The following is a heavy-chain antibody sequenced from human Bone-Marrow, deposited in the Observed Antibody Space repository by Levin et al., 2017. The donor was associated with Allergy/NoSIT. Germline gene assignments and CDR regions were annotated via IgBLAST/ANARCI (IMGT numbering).Heavy chain of an antibody. D-gene: IGHD6-6*01. Sequence: PGGSLRLSCTASGFTFSNYDMNWVRQAPGKGLEWISIIRSSGSTFSIIGSSDSATDYADSVKGRFTVSRDNAKNSLYLQMDSLRVDDTGIYYCARVERFASRPFEYFDHWGQGAPVTVSS. V-gene: IGHV3-48*03. CDR1: GFTFSNYD. J-gene: IGHJ4*02. CDR3: ARVERFASRPFEYFDH. CDR2: IRSSGSTFSIIGSSDSAT.